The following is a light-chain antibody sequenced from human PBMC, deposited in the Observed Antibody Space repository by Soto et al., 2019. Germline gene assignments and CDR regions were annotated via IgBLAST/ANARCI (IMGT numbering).Light chain of an antibody. Sequence: QSALTQPASVSGSPGQSITISCTGTKSDVGGYNYVSWYQQHPGKAPKLIIYEVNDRPSGVSTRFSASKSGNTASLSISGLHPDDEADYYCCSYTTNNTWVFGGGTKLTVL. CDR1: KSDVGGYNY. V-gene: IGLV2-14*01. J-gene: IGLJ3*02. CDR3: CSYTTNNTWV. CDR2: EVN.